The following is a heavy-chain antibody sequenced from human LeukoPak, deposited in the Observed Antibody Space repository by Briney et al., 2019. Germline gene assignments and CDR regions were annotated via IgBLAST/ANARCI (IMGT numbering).Heavy chain of an antibody. CDR1: GGSISSGSYY. CDR2: IYTSGST. J-gene: IGHJ6*02. Sequence: SETLSLTCTVSGGSISSGSYYWSWIRQPAGKGLEWIGRIYTSGSTNYNPSLKSRVTISVDTSKNQFSLKLGSVAAADTAVYYCARLVVVVAATRNTSYYYYYGMDVWGQGTTVTVSS. CDR3: ARLVVVVAATRNTSYYYYYGMDV. D-gene: IGHD2-15*01. V-gene: IGHV4-61*02.